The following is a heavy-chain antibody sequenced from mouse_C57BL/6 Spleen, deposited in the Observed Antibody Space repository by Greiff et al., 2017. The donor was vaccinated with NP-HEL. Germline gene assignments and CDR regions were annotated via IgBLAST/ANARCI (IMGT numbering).Heavy chain of an antibody. CDR3: VIFYYDYDFAMDY. CDR1: GFSFNTYA. J-gene: IGHJ4*01. D-gene: IGHD2-4*01. V-gene: IGHV10-1*01. Sequence: EVQLVESGGGLVQPKGSLKLSCAASGFSFNTYAMNWVRQAPGKGLEWVARIRSKSNNYATYYADSVKDRFTISRDDSESMLYLQMNNLKTEDTAMYYCVIFYYDYDFAMDYWGQGTSVTVSS. CDR2: IRSKSNNYAT.